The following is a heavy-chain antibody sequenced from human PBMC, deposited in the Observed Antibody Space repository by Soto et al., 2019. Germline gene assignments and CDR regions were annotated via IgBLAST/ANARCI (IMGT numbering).Heavy chain of an antibody. V-gene: IGHV3-30-3*01. Sequence: PGGSLRLSCAASGFTFSSYAMHWVRQAPGKGREWVAVISYDGSNKYYADSVKGRFTISRDNSKNTLYLQMNSLRAEDTAVYYCARDPIAVAGPYYYYGMDVWGQGTTVT. CDR2: ISYDGSNK. CDR3: ARDPIAVAGPYYYYGMDV. CDR1: GFTFSSYA. J-gene: IGHJ6*02. D-gene: IGHD6-19*01.